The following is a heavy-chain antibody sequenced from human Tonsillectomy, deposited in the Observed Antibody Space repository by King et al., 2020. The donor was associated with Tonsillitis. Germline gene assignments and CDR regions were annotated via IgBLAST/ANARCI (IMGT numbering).Heavy chain of an antibody. V-gene: IGHV4-31*03. CDR2: IYYSGST. CDR3: ARGYSGYDYYFDY. D-gene: IGHD5-12*01. Sequence: QLQESGPGLVKPSQTLSLTCTVSGGSISSGNYYWSWIRQHPGKGLEWIGYIYYSGSTYYNPSLKSRVSISVDTSKNQFSLKLSSVTAADTAVYYCARGYSGYDYYFDYGGQGTLVTVSS. J-gene: IGHJ4*02. CDR1: GGSISSGNYY.